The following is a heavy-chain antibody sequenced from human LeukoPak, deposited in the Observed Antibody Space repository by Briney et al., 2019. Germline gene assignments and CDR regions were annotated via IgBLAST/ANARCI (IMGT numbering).Heavy chain of an antibody. Sequence: PSETLSLTCSVSGVSISSYYWSWIRQPAGKGLEWIGRIYSSGSTNDNPSLKSRVTMSVDTSKNQFSLKLTSVTAADTAVYYCARDQKGIAAAASWGQGILVTVSS. CDR2: IYSSGST. J-gene: IGHJ5*02. CDR3: ARDQKGIAAAAS. CDR1: GVSISSYY. V-gene: IGHV4-4*07. D-gene: IGHD6-13*01.